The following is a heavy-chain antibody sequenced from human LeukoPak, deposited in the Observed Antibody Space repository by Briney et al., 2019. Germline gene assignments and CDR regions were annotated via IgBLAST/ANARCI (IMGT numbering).Heavy chain of an antibody. J-gene: IGHJ4*02. CDR2: TYYRSKWHN. Sequence: SQTLSLTCAISGDSFSSNSATWNWIRQSPSRGLEWLGRTYYRSKWHNNYAVSVKSRIAINPDTSKNQFSLQLNSVTPEDTAVYYCARGQGGATDYWGQGTLVTVSS. CDR3: ARGQGGATDY. CDR1: GDSFSSNSAT. V-gene: IGHV6-1*01. D-gene: IGHD1-26*01.